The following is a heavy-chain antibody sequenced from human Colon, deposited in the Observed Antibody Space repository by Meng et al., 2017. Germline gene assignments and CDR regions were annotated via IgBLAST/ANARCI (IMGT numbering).Heavy chain of an antibody. CDR2: INPDGSLT. Sequence: GESLKISCAASGFAFKTYWMHWVRQVPGKGLVWVSRINPDGSLTSHADSVKGRFTISRDNAKNTLFLQMSSLRAEETAVYYCVRDLGGHDGYWGQGTLVTVAS. CDR1: GFAFKTYW. CDR3: VRDLGGHDGY. J-gene: IGHJ4*02. D-gene: IGHD5-12*01. V-gene: IGHV3-74*01.